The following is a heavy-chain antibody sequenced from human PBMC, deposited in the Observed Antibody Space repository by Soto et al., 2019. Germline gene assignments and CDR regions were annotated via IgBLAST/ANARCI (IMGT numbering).Heavy chain of an antibody. V-gene: IGHV3-30*18. CDR2: VSYDGRQK. Sequence: QVQLVESGGGVVQPGRSLRLSCAASGFPFSTYAMHWVRQAPGKGLEWVAVVSYDGRQKYHGDSVKGRFSISRDNSKNTLYLQMNGLRVVDSAIYYCAKVAVQYFDWLSGGIDSWGQGTLVTVSS. J-gene: IGHJ4*02. D-gene: IGHD3-9*01. CDR1: GFPFSTYA. CDR3: AKVAVQYFDWLSGGIDS.